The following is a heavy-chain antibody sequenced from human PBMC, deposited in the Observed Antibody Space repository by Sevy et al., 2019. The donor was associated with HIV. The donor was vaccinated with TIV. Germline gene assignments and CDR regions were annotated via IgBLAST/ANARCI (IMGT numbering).Heavy chain of an antibody. CDR2: INQDGSVK. D-gene: IGHD6-13*01. CDR1: GFTLNNYW. CDR3: VRAIAKEDSF. J-gene: IGHJ4*02. Sequence: GGSLRLSCMASGFTLNNYWMNWVRQAPGKGLEWVANINQDGSVKYYVDSVRGRFTVSRDNAKNLVFLQMNSLRVDDTALYYCVRAIAKEDSFWGQRTLVTVSS. V-gene: IGHV3-7*01.